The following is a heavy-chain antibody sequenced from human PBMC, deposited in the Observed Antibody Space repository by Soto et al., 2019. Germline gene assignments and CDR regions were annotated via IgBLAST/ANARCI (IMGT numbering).Heavy chain of an antibody. CDR3: AREKVYCSSTSGHIPDYSGMDV. CDR1: GFTFSDYY. CDR2: IISISSYT. J-gene: IGHJ6*02. V-gene: IGHV3-11*05. D-gene: IGHD2-2*01. Sequence: QVQLVESGGGLVKPGGSLRLSCAASGFTFSDYYMSCIRQAPGKGLEWVSYIISISSYTNYAASVKGRFTISRDNAKNSLYLQINSLRAEDTVVYYCAREKVYCSSTSGHIPDYSGMDVWGQVTTVTVS.